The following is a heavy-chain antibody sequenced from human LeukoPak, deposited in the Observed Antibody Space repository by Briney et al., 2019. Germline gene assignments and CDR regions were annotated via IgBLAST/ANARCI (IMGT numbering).Heavy chain of an antibody. V-gene: IGHV1-18*01. CDR3: ARVFAREDYGDYVANWFDP. CDR1: GYTFTSYG. Sequence: GASVNVSCKASGYTFTSYGISWVRQAPGQGLEWIGWISAYNGNTNYAQKLQGRVTMTTDTSTSTAYMELRSLRSDDTAVYYCARVFAREDYGDYVANWFDPWGQGTLVTVSS. J-gene: IGHJ5*02. CDR2: ISAYNGNT. D-gene: IGHD4-17*01.